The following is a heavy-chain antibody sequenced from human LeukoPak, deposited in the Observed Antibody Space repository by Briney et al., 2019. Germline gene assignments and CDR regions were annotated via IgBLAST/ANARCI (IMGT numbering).Heavy chain of an antibody. J-gene: IGHJ3*02. CDR1: GFTVSSNY. D-gene: IGHD3-10*01. V-gene: IGHV3-66*04. CDR2: IYSGGST. Sequence: PGGSLRLSCAASGFTVSSNYMSWVRQAPGKGLEWVSVIYSGGSTYYADSVKGRFTISRDNSKNTLYLQMNSLRAEDTAVYYCARRFTMVRGVIIDGFAFDIWGQGTMVTVSS. CDR3: ARRFTMVRGVIIDGFAFDI.